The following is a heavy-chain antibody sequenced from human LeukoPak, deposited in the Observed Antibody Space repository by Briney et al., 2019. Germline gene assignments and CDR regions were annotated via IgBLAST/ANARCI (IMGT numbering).Heavy chain of an antibody. CDR3: ARGVVAAPQTFDY. CDR2: IYFSGST. V-gene: IGHV4-61*08. J-gene: IGHJ4*02. CDR1: GGSISS. D-gene: IGHD2-15*01. Sequence: PSETLSLTCTVSGGSISSFYWSWFYWSWIRQPPGKGLEWIGYIYFSGSTNYNPSLKSRVTISVDTSKNQFSLQLSSVTAADTAVYYCARGVVAAPQTFDYWGQGTLVTVSS.